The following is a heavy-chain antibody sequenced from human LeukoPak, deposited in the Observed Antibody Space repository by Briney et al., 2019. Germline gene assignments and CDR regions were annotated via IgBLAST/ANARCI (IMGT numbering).Heavy chain of an antibody. Sequence: GASVKVSCKASGYTFTSYDINWVRQATGQGLEWMGWMNPNSGNTGYAQKFQGRVTMTRNTSISTAYMELSSLRSEDTAVYYCARVCIVDSSGWYSRIYYYYYGMDVWGQGTTVTVSS. CDR3: ARVCIVDSSGWYSRIYYYYYGMDV. J-gene: IGHJ6*02. CDR2: MNPNSGNT. D-gene: IGHD6-19*01. V-gene: IGHV1-8*01. CDR1: GYTFTSYD.